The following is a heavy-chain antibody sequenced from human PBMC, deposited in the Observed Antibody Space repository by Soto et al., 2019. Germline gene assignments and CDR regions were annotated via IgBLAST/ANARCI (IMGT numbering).Heavy chain of an antibody. V-gene: IGHV3-21*01. CDR2: ISSSSSYI. CDR1: GFTFSSYS. Sequence: GGSLRLSCAASGFTFSSYSMNWVRQAPGKGLEWVSSISSSSSYIYYADSVKRRFTISRDNAKNSLYLQLNSLRAEDTAVYYCAREPDYGDSYYYYGMDVWGQGTTVTVSS. D-gene: IGHD4-17*01. J-gene: IGHJ6*02. CDR3: AREPDYGDSYYYYGMDV.